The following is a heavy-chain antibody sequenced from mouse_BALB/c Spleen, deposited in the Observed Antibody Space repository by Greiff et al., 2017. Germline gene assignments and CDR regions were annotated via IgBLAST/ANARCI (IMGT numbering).Heavy chain of an antibody. CDR2: ISSGGST. Sequence: EVKLVESGGGLVKPGGSLKLSCAASGFTFSSYAMSWVRQTPEKRLEWVASISSGGSTYYPDSVKGRFTISRDNARNILYLQMSSLRSEDTAMYYCANLLAYYYAMDYWGQGTSVTVSS. J-gene: IGHJ4*01. CDR3: ANLLAYYYAMDY. CDR1: GFTFSSYA. V-gene: IGHV5-6-5*01. D-gene: IGHD2-1*01.